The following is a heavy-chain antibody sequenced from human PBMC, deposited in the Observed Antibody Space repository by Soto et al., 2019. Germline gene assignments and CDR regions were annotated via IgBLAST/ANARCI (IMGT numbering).Heavy chain of an antibody. CDR1: GFTVSSNY. V-gene: IGHV3-53*04. CDR3: ARGGGLLIGFGGFFKGAFDI. Sequence: GGSLRLSCAASGFTVSSNYMSGVLQAPGKGLEWVSVIYSGGSTYYADSVKGRFTISRHNSKNTLYLQMNSLRAEDTAVYYCARGGGLLIGFGGFFKGAFDIWGQXTMVPVSS. CDR2: IYSGGST. D-gene: IGHD3-10*01. J-gene: IGHJ3*02.